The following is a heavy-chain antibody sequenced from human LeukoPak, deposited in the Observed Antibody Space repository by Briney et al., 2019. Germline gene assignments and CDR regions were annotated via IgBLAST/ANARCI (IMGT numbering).Heavy chain of an antibody. CDR1: GGSISSGGYS. V-gene: IGHV4-30-2*01. CDR3: ARGITYYYGSGSPYFDH. CDR2: IYHSGST. J-gene: IGHJ4*02. D-gene: IGHD3-10*01. Sequence: SQTLSLTCAVSGGSISSGGYSWSWIRQPPGKGLEWIGYIYHSGSTYYNPSLKSRVTISVDRSKNQFSLKLSSVTAADTAVYYCARGITYYYGSGSPYFDHWGQGTLVTVSS.